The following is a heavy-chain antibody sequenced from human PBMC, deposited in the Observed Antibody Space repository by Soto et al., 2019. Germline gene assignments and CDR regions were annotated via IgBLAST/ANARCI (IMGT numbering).Heavy chain of an antibody. D-gene: IGHD6-6*01. CDR1: GFTFSSYG. V-gene: IGHV3-33*01. Sequence: GSLRLSCAASGFTFSSYGMHWVRQAPGKGLEWVAVIWYDGSNKYYADSVKGRFTISRDNSKNTLYLQMNSLRAEDTAVYYCARDHSSSIAARQKRFDPWGQGTLVTVSS. J-gene: IGHJ5*02. CDR3: ARDHSSSIAARQKRFDP. CDR2: IWYDGSNK.